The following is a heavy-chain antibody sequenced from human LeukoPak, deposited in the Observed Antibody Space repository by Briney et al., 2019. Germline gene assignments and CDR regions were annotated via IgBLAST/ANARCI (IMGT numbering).Heavy chain of an antibody. J-gene: IGHJ1*01. CDR2: IDPNNGDT. D-gene: IGHD4-11*01. CDR1: GYTFTGHF. V-gene: IGHV1-2*02. CDR3: AREYSASEH. Sequence: ASVKVSCRGSGYTFTGHFLHWVRQAPGQGLEWMAWIDPNNGDTHYAQNFQGRITVTRDTSISTVYMELSRLTSDDTAVYYCAREYSASEHWGQGTLVTVSS.